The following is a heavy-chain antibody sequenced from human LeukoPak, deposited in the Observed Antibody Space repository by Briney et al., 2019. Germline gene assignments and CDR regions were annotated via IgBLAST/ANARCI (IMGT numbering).Heavy chain of an antibody. V-gene: IGHV5-51*01. CDR2: IYPGDSDT. J-gene: IGHJ3*02. D-gene: IGHD2-21*02. Sequence: GESLKISCXGSGYSFTSYWIGWVRQMPGKGLEWTRIIYPGDSDTRYSPSFQGQVTISADKSISTAYLQWSSLKASDTAMYYCASNPIAYCGGDCHGAFDIWGQGTMVTVSS. CDR1: GYSFTSYW. CDR3: ASNPIAYCGGDCHGAFDI.